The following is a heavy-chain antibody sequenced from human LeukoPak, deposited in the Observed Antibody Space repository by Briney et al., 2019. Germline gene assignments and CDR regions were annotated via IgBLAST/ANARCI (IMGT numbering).Heavy chain of an antibody. Sequence: SETLSLTCTVSGGSMSSFYWSWIRQPPGKGLEWIGNIYYSGSTNYNPSLKSRVTIPVDTSKNQFSLKLSSVTAADTAVYYCASHPVLLRFGGPAFDIWGQGTMVTVSS. D-gene: IGHD3-10*01. V-gene: IGHV4-59*01. CDR3: ASHPVLLRFGGPAFDI. J-gene: IGHJ3*02. CDR2: IYYSGST. CDR1: GGSMSSFY.